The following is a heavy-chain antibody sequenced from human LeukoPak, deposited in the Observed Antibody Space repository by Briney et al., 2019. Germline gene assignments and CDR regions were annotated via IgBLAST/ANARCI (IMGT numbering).Heavy chain of an antibody. J-gene: IGHJ4*02. D-gene: IGHD6-19*01. CDR2: IVVGSGNT. Sequence: ASVKVSCKASGFTFTSSALQWVGQARGHRLEWIGWIVVGSGNTNYAQKFHERVTITMDMSTSTAYMELSSLRSEDTAVCYCATDLAAGAGTGEVDYWGQGTLVTVSS. CDR1: GFTFTSSA. V-gene: IGHV1-58*01. CDR3: ATDLAAGAGTGEVDY.